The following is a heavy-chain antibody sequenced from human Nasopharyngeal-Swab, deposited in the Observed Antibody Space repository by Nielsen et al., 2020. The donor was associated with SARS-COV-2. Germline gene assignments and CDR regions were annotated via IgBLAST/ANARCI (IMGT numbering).Heavy chain of an antibody. CDR3: ARTGGTGDRPLD. Sequence: SVKVSCKASGGSFTSYAFSWVRQAPGQGLEWMGGIIPIFGTANYAQKFQGRVTITADESTSTAYMELSSLRSEDTAVYYCARTGGTGDRPLDWGQGTLVTVSS. CDR1: GGSFTSYA. V-gene: IGHV1-69*13. CDR2: IIPIFGTA. J-gene: IGHJ4*02. D-gene: IGHD7-27*01.